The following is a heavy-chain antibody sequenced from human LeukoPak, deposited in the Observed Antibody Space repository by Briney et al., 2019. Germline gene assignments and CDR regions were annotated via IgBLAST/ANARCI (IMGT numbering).Heavy chain of an antibody. CDR3: AKLGGGYSYGYSGEVTDY. CDR2: ISCDGSNK. V-gene: IGHV3-30*18. D-gene: IGHD5-18*01. J-gene: IGHJ4*02. CDR1: GFTFSSYG. Sequence: GRSLRLSCAASGFTFSSYGMHWVRQAPGKGLGWVAVISCDGSNKYYADSVKGRSTISRDNSKNTLYLQMNSLRAEDTAVYYCAKLGGGYSYGYSGEVTDYWGQGTLVTVSS.